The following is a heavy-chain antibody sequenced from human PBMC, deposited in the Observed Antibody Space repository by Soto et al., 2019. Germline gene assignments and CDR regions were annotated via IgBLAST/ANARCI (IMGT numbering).Heavy chain of an antibody. V-gene: IGHV3-23*01. J-gene: IGHJ4*02. CDR3: AKDLGPSDSTVTTWDY. CDR2: ISGSGDNK. CDR1: GFTFSNFA. Sequence: PGGSLRLSCAASGFTFSNFAMSWVRQAPGKGLEWVSGISGSGDNKDHADSVKGRFTISRDNSKNTLYLQMNSLRAEDTAVYYCAKDLGPSDSTVTTWDYWGQGTLVTVSS. D-gene: IGHD4-17*01.